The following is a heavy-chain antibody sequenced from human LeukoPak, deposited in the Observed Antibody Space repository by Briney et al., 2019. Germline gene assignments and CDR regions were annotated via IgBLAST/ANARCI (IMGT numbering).Heavy chain of an antibody. J-gene: IGHJ4*02. CDR1: GGTFSSYA. CDR2: IIPIIGTA. V-gene: IGHV1-69*05. Sequence: ASVKVSCKASGGTFSSYAISCVRQAPGQGLEWKGRIIPIIGTANYAQKFQGRVTITTDESTSTAYMELSSLRSEDTAVYYCARDRNCGGDCFGYWGQGTLVTVSS. D-gene: IGHD2-21*01. CDR3: ARDRNCGGDCFGY.